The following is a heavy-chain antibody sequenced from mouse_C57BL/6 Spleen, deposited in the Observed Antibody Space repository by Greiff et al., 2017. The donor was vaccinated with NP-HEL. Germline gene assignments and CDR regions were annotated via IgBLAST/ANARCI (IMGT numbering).Heavy chain of an antibody. CDR3: AREEGVYYGSAGYFDY. CDR2: IHPNSGST. Sequence: QVQLQQPGAELVKPGASVKLSCKASGYTFTSYWMHWVKQRPGQGLEWIGMIHPNSGSTNYNEKFKSKATLTVDKSSSTAYMQLSSLTSEDSAVYYCAREEGVYYGSAGYFDYWGQGTTLTVSS. CDR1: GYTFTSYW. V-gene: IGHV1-64*01. J-gene: IGHJ2*01. D-gene: IGHD1-1*01.